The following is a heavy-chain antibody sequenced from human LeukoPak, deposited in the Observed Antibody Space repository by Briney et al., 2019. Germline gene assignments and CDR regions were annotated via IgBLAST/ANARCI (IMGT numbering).Heavy chain of an antibody. Sequence: ASVTVSCKASGYTFTSYGISWVRQAPGQGLEWMGWISAYNGNTNYAQKLQGRVTMTTDTSTSTAYMELRSLRSDDTAVYYCARGYCSSTSCQSYHDYWGQGTLVTVSS. D-gene: IGHD2-2*01. V-gene: IGHV1-18*01. CDR2: ISAYNGNT. CDR3: ARGYCSSTSCQSYHDY. J-gene: IGHJ4*02. CDR1: GYTFTSYG.